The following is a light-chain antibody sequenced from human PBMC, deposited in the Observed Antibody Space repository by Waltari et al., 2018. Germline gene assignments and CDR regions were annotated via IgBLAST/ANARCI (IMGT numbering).Light chain of an antibody. CDR3: TSYTSSTTTPYV. CDR1: FSDVGRYDY. V-gene: IGLV2-14*03. CDR2: DVT. J-gene: IGLJ1*01. Sequence: QSALTQPASVSGSPGQSITISFTGTFSDVGRYDYVSWYPQHPGKAPKLLIHDVTDRPSGVADRFSGSKSGNTASLTISGLQADDEADYYCTSYTSSTTTPYVFGTGTQVTV.